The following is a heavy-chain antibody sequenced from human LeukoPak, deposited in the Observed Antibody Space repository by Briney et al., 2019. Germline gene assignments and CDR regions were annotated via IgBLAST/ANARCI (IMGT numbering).Heavy chain of an antibody. CDR2: ISAYNGNT. CDR1: GYTFTSYG. J-gene: IGHJ6*02. V-gene: IGHV1-18*01. D-gene: IGHD3-3*02. CDR3: ARISPLLYYYGMDV. Sequence: ASVKVSCKASGYTFTSYGISWVRQAPGQGLEWMGWISAYNGNTNYAQKLQGRVTMTTDTSTSTAYMELRSLRSDGTAVYYCARISPLLYYYGMDVWGQGTTVTVSS.